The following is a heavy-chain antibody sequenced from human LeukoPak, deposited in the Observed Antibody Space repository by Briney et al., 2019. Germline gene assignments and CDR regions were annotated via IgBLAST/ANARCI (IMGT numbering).Heavy chain of an antibody. J-gene: IGHJ6*03. CDR1: GFTFSIYS. V-gene: IGHV3-21*01. Sequence: GGSLRLSCAASGFTFSIYSITWVRQSPGKRLQWVSSISSTSSYIFYADSVKGRFTISRDNAENSVYLQMNILRAEDTGGYYCARLDRAHYSTRPVPYYNYYMPVWGKGTSVIVSS. CDR3: ARLDRAHYSTRPVPYYNYYMPV. D-gene: IGHD6-13*01. CDR2: ISSTSSYI.